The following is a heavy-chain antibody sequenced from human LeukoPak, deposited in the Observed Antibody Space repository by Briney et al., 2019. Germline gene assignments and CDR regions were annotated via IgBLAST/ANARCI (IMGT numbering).Heavy chain of an antibody. CDR3: AKSRVSSDDAFDI. CDR2: IYSGGST. D-gene: IGHD6-25*01. J-gene: IGHJ3*02. Sequence: PGGSLRLSCAASGFTVSNNYMNWVRQAPGKGLEWVSVIYSGGSTYYADSVKGRFTISRDSSKNTLYLQMNSLRAEDTAVYYCAKSRVSSDDAFDIWGQGTMVTVSS. CDR1: GFTVSNNY. V-gene: IGHV3-66*01.